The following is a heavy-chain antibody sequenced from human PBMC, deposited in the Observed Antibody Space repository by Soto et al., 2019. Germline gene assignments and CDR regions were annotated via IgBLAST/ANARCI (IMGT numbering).Heavy chain of an antibody. CDR3: ATQRDYGDYGAFAY. J-gene: IGHJ4*02. CDR1: GYTFTGYY. Sequence: QVQLVQSGAEVKKPGASVKVSCKASGYTFTGYYMHWVRQAPGQGLEWMGWINPNSGGTNYAQIFQGWVTMTRDTSINTAYMALSRLRSDDTAVYYCATQRDYGDYGAFAYWGQGTLVTVSS. D-gene: IGHD4-17*01. V-gene: IGHV1-2*04. CDR2: INPNSGGT.